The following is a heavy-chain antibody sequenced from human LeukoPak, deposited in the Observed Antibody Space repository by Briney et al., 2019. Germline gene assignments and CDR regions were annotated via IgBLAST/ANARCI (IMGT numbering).Heavy chain of an antibody. D-gene: IGHD6-19*01. V-gene: IGHV4-59*01. CDR3: SRAGSSGWTDY. J-gene: IGHJ4*02. CDR1: GGSISSYY. Sequence: PSETLPLTCTVSGGSISSYYWSWIRQPPGKGLEWIGYIYYSGSTNYNPSLKSRVTISVDTSKNQFSLKLSSVTAADTAVYYCSRAGSSGWTDYWGQGTLVTVSS. CDR2: IYYSGST.